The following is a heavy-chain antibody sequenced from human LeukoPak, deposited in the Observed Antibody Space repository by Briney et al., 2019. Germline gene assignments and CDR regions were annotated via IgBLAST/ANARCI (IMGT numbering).Heavy chain of an antibody. Sequence: GGSLRLSCAASGFTFSSYGMHWVRQAPGKGLEWIAFIRYDGSNKYYADSVKGRLTISRDNAKNTLYLQMYSLRAEDTAMYYCVKDYTRGGNYLNDAFDIWGPGTMVAVSS. CDR2: IRYDGSNK. V-gene: IGHV3-30*02. J-gene: IGHJ3*02. CDR1: GFTFSSYG. CDR3: VKDYTRGGNYLNDAFDI. D-gene: IGHD1-26*01.